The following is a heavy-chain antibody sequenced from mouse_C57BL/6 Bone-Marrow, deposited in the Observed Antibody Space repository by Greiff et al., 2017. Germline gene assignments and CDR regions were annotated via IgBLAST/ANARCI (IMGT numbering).Heavy chain of an antibody. J-gene: IGHJ4*01. Sequence: VQLKQSGAELVRPGASVKLSCTASGFNIKDDYMHWVKQRPEQGLEWIGWIDPENGATEYASKFQGKATITADTSSNTAYLQLSSLTSEDTAVYYCTTDYYGSSSYYYAMDYWGQGTSVTVSS. V-gene: IGHV14-4*01. CDR2: IDPENGAT. CDR1: GFNIKDDY. D-gene: IGHD1-1*01. CDR3: TTDYYGSSSYYYAMDY.